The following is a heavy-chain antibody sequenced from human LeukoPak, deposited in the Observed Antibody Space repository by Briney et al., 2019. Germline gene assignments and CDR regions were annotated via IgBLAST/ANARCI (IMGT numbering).Heavy chain of an antibody. Sequence: PSETLPLTCAVYGGSFSGYYWSWIRQPPGKGLEWIGEIDHSGSTNYNPSLKSRITISLDTSKNQFSLKLSSVTAADTAMYYCASRANNWFDPWGQGTLVTVSS. CDR2: IDHSGST. CDR3: ASRANNWFDP. CDR1: GGSFSGYY. V-gene: IGHV4-34*01. J-gene: IGHJ5*02. D-gene: IGHD1-26*01.